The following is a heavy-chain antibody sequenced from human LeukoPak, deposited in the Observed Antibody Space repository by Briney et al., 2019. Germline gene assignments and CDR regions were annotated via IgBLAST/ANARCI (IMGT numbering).Heavy chain of an antibody. J-gene: IGHJ4*02. Sequence: GGSLRLSCAASGFTFSSYEMNWVRQAPGKGLEWVSYISSSGSTIYYADSVKGRFTISRDNAKNSLYLQMNSLRAEDTAVYCCARLYSSSSGLRASDYWGQGTLVTVSS. CDR2: ISSSGSTI. CDR1: GFTFSSYE. CDR3: ARLYSSSSGLRASDY. V-gene: IGHV3-48*03. D-gene: IGHD6-6*01.